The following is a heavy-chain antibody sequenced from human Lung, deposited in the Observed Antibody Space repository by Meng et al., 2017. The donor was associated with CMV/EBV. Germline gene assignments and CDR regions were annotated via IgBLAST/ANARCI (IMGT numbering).Heavy chain of an antibody. CDR3: LTYTSSSHSFDP. J-gene: IGHJ5*02. CDR2: INSHSGAT. CDR1: GDTPTAEF. Sequence: SVKVSXKASGDTPTAEFMFWVRQAPGQGLEWMGWINSHSGATQYAQKFQGRVTMTRDTSISTVYMDLSSLRSDDTADYYCLTYTSSSHSFDPWGQGTLVTVSS. D-gene: IGHD6-6*01. V-gene: IGHV1-2*02.